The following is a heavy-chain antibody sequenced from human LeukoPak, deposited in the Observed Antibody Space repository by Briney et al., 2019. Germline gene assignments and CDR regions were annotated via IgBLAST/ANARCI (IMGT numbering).Heavy chain of an antibody. Sequence: GGSLRLSCAASGLSVSSTFMSWVRQTPGKGLEWVSSVFGGGGTRYADSVMGRFTISRDNSKSTLYLQMNSLRAEDTAVYYCARGIIYLDYWGQGTLVTVSS. J-gene: IGHJ4*02. CDR3: ARGIIYLDY. CDR2: VFGGGGT. CDR1: GLSVSSTF. V-gene: IGHV3-53*01. D-gene: IGHD3-10*01.